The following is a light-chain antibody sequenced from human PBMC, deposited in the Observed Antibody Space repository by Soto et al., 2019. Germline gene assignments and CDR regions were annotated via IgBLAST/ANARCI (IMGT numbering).Light chain of an antibody. Sequence: EIVLTQSPGTLSLSPGERATLSCRASQSVSFNSLAGYQQKGGQPPSLLLDVPSTRATGVPDRFSGTGSGTDFALTISRLEPDDSAVYYCQQYGGSPFTFGPGTKVDIK. J-gene: IGKJ3*01. CDR1: QSVSFNS. CDR3: QQYGGSPFT. V-gene: IGKV3-20*01. CDR2: VPS.